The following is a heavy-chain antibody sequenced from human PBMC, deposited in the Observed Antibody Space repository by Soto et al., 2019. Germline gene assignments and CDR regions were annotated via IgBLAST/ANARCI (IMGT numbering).Heavy chain of an antibody. CDR3: HGYGY. Sequence: EVQLVESGGGLIQPGGSLRLSCAVSGFTVRANYMSWVRQAPGKGLEWVSVIYSGGTTYYADSVKGRFIISRDISKNPLYLQMNILRAYDTAVYYCHGYGYWGQGTLVTVSS. J-gene: IGHJ4*02. CDR2: IYSGGTT. CDR1: GFTVRANY. D-gene: IGHD5-12*01. V-gene: IGHV3-53*01.